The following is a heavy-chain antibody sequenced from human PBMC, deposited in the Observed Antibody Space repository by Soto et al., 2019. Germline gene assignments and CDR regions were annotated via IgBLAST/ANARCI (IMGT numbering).Heavy chain of an antibody. CDR1: GGSISSGGYS. D-gene: IGHD2-15*01. V-gene: IGHV4-30-2*01. Sequence: QLQLQESGSGLVKPSQTLSLTCAVSGGSISSGGYSWSWIRQPPGKGLEWIGYIYHSGSTYYNPSLRGXVXIXXDRSKNQFSLKLSSVTAADTAVYYCARGQVVAAQHWGQGTLVTVSS. CDR2: IYHSGST. J-gene: IGHJ4*02. CDR3: ARGQVVAAQH.